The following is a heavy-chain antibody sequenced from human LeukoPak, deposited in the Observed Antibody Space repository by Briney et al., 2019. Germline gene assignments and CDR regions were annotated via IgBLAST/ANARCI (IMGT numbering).Heavy chain of an antibody. Sequence: SETLSLTCTVSGGSISSSSYYWGWIRQPPGQGLEWIGSIYYSGRANYNPSLKSRITISVDTSKNQFSLKLSSVTVAYTAVYYWANHEAVSATSYYGMDVCGHGTTVTVS. CDR1: GGSISSSSYY. CDR3: ANHEAVSATSYYGMDV. D-gene: IGHD2-21*02. J-gene: IGHJ6*02. CDR2: IYYSGRA. V-gene: IGHV4-39*01.